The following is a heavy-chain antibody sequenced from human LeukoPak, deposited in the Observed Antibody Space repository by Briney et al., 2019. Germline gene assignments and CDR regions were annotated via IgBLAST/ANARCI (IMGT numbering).Heavy chain of an antibody. CDR3: ASEAPMTTVAT. CDR2: IYYSGST. D-gene: IGHD4-17*01. Sequence: SQTLSLTCTVSGGSISSGDYYWSWLRQPPGKGLEWIGYIYYSGSTYYNPSLKSRVTISVDTSKNQFSLKLSSVTAADTAVYYCASEAPMTTVATWGQGTLVTVSS. J-gene: IGHJ4*02. V-gene: IGHV4-30-4*01. CDR1: GGSISSGDYY.